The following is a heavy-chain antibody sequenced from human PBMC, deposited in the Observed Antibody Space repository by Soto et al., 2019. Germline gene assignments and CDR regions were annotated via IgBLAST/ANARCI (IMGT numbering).Heavy chain of an antibody. D-gene: IGHD2-2*01. J-gene: IGHJ6*02. Sequence: QVQLVQSGAEVKKPGSSVKVSCKASGGTFSTSDLSWVRQAPGQGLEWMGGIIPIFGTPNYAQKFQGRVTITADKSTNTVYMELSSLRSEDTAVYYCARGNYQLLCLRFYYYGMDVWGQGTTVTVSS. CDR2: IIPIFGTP. CDR1: GGTFSTSD. CDR3: ARGNYQLLCLRFYYYGMDV. V-gene: IGHV1-69*06.